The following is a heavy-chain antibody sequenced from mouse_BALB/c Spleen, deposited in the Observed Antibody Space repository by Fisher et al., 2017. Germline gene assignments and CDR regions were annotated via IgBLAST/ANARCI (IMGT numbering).Heavy chain of an antibody. D-gene: IGHD2-10*02. Sequence: KFKGKATLTADKSSSTAYMQLSSLTSVDSAVYFCARDEYGKEAMDYWGQGTSVTVSS. J-gene: IGHJ4*01. CDR3: ARDEYGKEAMDY. V-gene: IGHV1-80*01.